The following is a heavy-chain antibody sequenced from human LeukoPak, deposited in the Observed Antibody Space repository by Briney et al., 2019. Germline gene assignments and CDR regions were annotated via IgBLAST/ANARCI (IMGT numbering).Heavy chain of an antibody. CDR1: GYSFTNYW. CDR2: IYPGDSHI. J-gene: IGHJ4*02. V-gene: IGHV5-51*01. Sequence: GESLKISCKGSGYSFTNYWIGWVRQMPGKGLEWMGLIYPGDSHIRYSPSLQGQVTISADKSISTAYLQWSSLKASDTAIYYCARPHYGASDYWGQGTLVTVS. D-gene: IGHD4/OR15-4a*01. CDR3: ARPHYGASDY.